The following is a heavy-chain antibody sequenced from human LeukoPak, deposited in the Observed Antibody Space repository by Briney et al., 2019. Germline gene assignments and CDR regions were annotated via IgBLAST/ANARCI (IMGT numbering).Heavy chain of an antibody. V-gene: IGHV1-69*10. CDR3: ARDIGDYATDAFDI. CDR2: IIPILGIA. CDR1: GGTFSSYA. Sequence: GASVKVSCKASGGTFSSYAISWVRQAPGQGLEWMGGIIPILGIANYAQKFQGRVTITADKSTSTAYMELSSLRSEDTAVYYCARDIGDYATDAFDIWGQGTMVTVSS. J-gene: IGHJ3*02. D-gene: IGHD4-17*01.